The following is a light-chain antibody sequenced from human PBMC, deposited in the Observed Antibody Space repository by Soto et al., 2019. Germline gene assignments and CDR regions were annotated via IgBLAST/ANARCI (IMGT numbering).Light chain of an antibody. Sequence: QSVLTQPPSASGSPGQSVTISCTRTSSDVGGYNYVSWYQRHPGKAPKLMIYEVSKRPSGVPDRFSGSKSGNTASLTVSGLQAEDEADYYCSSYAGSNNYVFGTGTKVTVL. V-gene: IGLV2-8*01. CDR1: SSDVGGYNY. CDR2: EVS. J-gene: IGLJ1*01. CDR3: SSYAGSNNYV.